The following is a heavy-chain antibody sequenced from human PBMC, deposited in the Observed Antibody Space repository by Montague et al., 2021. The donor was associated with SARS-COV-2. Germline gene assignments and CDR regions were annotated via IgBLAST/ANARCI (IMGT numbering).Heavy chain of an antibody. CDR3: ARGGGNSADYYNYTMDV. CDR1: GGSISSYY. Sequence: ETLSLTCTVSGGSISSYYWTWIRQPPGRGLESIGYIYHNGSTKYNPSLKSRVTISVDTSKNQFSLKLSSVSVADTAVYYCARGGGNSADYYNYTMDVWGQGTTVTVFS. D-gene: IGHD4-23*01. CDR2: IYHNGST. J-gene: IGHJ6*02. V-gene: IGHV4-59*01.